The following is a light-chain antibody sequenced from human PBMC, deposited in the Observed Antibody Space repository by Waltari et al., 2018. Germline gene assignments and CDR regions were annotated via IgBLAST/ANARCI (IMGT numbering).Light chain of an antibody. J-gene: IGKJ1*01. V-gene: IGKV3-11*01. CDR3: KNHNRLPAT. CDR2: HTS. Sequence: VLFTQSPGTLSLSQAEISTLFCSASQSIGTYLTWYQHKPGQAPRLLIYHTSVRATGIPDRFSGTGSGTDFSLTISRLEPEDFAVYYCKNHNRLPATFAQGTKVEIK. CDR1: QSIGTY.